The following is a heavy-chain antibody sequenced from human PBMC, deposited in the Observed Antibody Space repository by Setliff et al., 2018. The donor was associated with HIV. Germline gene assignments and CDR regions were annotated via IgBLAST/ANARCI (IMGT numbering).Heavy chain of an antibody. J-gene: IGHJ4*02. CDR2: IKQDGSEK. D-gene: IGHD2-15*01. CDR3: ATRVVVAATLAEYDY. Sequence: PGGSLRLSCAASGFTFSTYWMSWVRQAPGKGLEWVANIKQDGSEKNYIDSVKGRFTISRDNAKNSLYLQMNSLRAEDTAVYYCATRVVVAATLAEYDYWGQGTLVTVSS. CDR1: GFTFSTYW. V-gene: IGHV3-7*02.